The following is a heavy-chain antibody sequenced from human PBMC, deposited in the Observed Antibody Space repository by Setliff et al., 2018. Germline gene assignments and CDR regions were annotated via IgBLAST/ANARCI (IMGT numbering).Heavy chain of an antibody. D-gene: IGHD3-3*01. CDR2: MNPNSGRT. J-gene: IGHJ6*03. V-gene: IGHV1-8*02. CDR1: GHTFTAYD. Sequence: GASVKVSCKASGHTFTAYDIVWVRQATGQGLEWMGWMNPNSGRTGYPQKFQGRVTMTRNTSISTAYMELSSLRSEDTAVYFCARGALVLQFLEWLPRFYYMDVWGKGTTVTVSS. CDR3: ARGALVLQFLEWLPRFYYMDV.